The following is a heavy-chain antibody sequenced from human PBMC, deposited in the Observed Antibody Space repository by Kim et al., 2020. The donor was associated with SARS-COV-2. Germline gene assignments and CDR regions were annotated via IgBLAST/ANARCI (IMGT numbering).Heavy chain of an antibody. V-gene: IGHV3-11*01. J-gene: IGHJ4*02. CDR3: ARDHALWFGELFHRGGAQGP. D-gene: IGHD3-10*01. CDR2: ISSSGSTI. Sequence: GGSLRLSCAASGFTFSDYYMSWIRQAPGKGLEWVSYISSSGSTIYYADSVKGRFTISRDNAKNSLYLQMNSLRAEDTAVYYCARDHALWFGELFHRGGAQGPWGQGTLVTVSS. CDR1: GFTFSDYY.